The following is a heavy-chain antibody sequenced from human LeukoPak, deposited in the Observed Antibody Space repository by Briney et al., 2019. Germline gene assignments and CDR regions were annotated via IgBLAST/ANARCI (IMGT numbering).Heavy chain of an antibody. CDR3: ARVSGWPWDH. CDR1: GFTFSSYS. Sequence: GGSLRLSCAASGFTFSSYSMTWVRQAPGKGLEWVSYISLSSTTIYYADSVKGRFTISREDAKNSLYLQMNSLRDEDTAVYYCARVSGWPWDHWGQGTLVTVSS. V-gene: IGHV3-48*02. J-gene: IGHJ4*02. D-gene: IGHD2-15*01. CDR2: ISLSSTTI.